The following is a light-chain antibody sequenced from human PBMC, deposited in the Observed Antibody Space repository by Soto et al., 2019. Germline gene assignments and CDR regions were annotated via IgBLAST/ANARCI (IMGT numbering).Light chain of an antibody. J-gene: IGKJ4*01. CDR2: GAS. V-gene: IGKV3-15*01. CDR3: QQYSNWPLN. Sequence: EIVLTQSPATLSLSPGEIATLSCRASQSVTNSYLAWYQQKPGQAPRLLIFGASTRAAGIPARFSGSGSGTEFTLTISSLQSEDFAVYYCQQYSNWPLNFGGGTKVDIK. CDR1: QSVTNSY.